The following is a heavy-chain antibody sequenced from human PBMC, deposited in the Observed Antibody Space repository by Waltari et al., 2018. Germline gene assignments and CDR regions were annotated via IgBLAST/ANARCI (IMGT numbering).Heavy chain of an antibody. V-gene: IGHV4-59*01. J-gene: IGHJ6*02. D-gene: IGHD2-15*01. CDR1: GGSISSYY. CDR2: IYYSGST. Sequence: QVQLQESGPGLVKPSETLSLTCTVSGGSISSYYWSWIRQPPGKGLEWIGYIYYSGSTNYNPSLKSRVTISVDTSKNQFSLKLSSVTAADTAVYYCARDLSCSGGSCYSNGMDVWGQGTTVTVSS. CDR3: ARDLSCSGGSCYSNGMDV.